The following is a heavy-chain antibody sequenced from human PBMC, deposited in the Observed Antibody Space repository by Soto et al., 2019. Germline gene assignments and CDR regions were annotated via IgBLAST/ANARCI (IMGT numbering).Heavy chain of an antibody. Sequence: ASVKVPCKASGYTFPNYCITWVRQAPGQGLEWMGWISAYKTNIKYAQKFQGRVTLTTDTSTSTAYMELRSLRSDDTAIYYCVRDLDGSGAYYTDFWGQGTLVTVSS. V-gene: IGHV1-18*01. CDR3: VRDLDGSGAYYTDF. J-gene: IGHJ4*02. CDR1: GYTFPNYC. CDR2: ISAYKTNI. D-gene: IGHD3-10*01.